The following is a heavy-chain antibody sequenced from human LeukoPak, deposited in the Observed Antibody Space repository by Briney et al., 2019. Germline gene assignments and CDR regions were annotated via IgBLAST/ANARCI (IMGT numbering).Heavy chain of an antibody. CDR1: GGTFSSYA. V-gene: IGHV1-69*05. J-gene: IGHJ6*03. CDR3: AGGRIGCSSTSCPYYYYYMDV. CDR2: IIPIFGTA. D-gene: IGHD2-2*01. Sequence: GSSVKVSCKASGGTFSSYAISWVRQAPGQGLEWMGGIIPIFGTANYAQKFQGRVTITTDESTSTAYMELSSLRSEDTAVYYCAGGRIGCSSTSCPYYYYYMDVWGKGTTVTVSS.